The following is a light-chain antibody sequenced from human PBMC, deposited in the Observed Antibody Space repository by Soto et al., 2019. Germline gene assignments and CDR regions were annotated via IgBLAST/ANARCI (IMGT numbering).Light chain of an antibody. Sequence: EIVLTQSPGTLSLSPGERATLSCRASQSVSSSYLAWYQQKPRQAPRLLIYRTSNRATGIPDRFSGSGSGTDFTLTISRLEPEDFAVYLCQQYDSSPRTFGQGTKVEIK. CDR2: RTS. CDR3: QQYDSSPRT. J-gene: IGKJ1*01. V-gene: IGKV3-20*01. CDR1: QSVSSSY.